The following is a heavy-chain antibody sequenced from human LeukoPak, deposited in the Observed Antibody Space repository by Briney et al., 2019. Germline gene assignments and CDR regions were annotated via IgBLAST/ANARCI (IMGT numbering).Heavy chain of an antibody. Sequence: TGGSLRLSCAASGFTFTNYAIHWVRQAPGKGLEWVAVVSYDGGDKYYADSVKGRFIISRDNSMDTVYLQMNRLRVEDTALYYCTYPAFFDYWGQEPWSPSPQ. CDR1: GFTFTNYA. J-gene: IGHJ4*01. V-gene: IGHV3-30*01. CDR3: TYPAFFDY. CDR2: VSYDGGDK.